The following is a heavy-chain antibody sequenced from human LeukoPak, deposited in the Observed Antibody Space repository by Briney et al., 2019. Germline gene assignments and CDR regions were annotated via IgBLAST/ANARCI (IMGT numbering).Heavy chain of an antibody. CDR2: IYSSGTT. V-gene: IGHV4-4*07. J-gene: IGHJ6*02. CDR3: ARVSPIAVAGSSYYYAMDV. CDR1: GGSISNYY. D-gene: IGHD6-19*01. Sequence: SETLSLTCTVSGGSISNYYWTWIRQPAGKGLEWIGRIYSSGTTTYNPSLKSRVAMSVDTSRNQFSLKLSSVTAADTAVYYCARVSPIAVAGSSYYYAMDVWGQGTTVTVSS.